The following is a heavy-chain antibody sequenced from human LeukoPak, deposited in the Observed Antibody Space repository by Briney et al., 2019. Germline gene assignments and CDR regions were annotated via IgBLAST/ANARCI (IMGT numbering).Heavy chain of an antibody. D-gene: IGHD6-19*01. Sequence: GGSLRLSCAASGFSFSSFSMNWLRQAPGKGLEWVSYISGGSSFTYYVDSVKGRFTISRDNAKNSLYLQMNSLRAEDTAVYYCARDLGYSSGPNYWGQGTRVTVSS. CDR1: GFSFSSFS. J-gene: IGHJ4*02. V-gene: IGHV3-21*01. CDR3: ARDLGYSSGPNY. CDR2: ISGGSSFT.